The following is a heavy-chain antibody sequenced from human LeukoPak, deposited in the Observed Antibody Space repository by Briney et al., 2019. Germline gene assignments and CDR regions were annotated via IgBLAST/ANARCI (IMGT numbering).Heavy chain of an antibody. CDR2: IYSGGST. D-gene: IGHD1-26*01. CDR1: GFTVSSNY. V-gene: IGHV3-53*01. Sequence: GGSLRLSYAASGFTVSSNYMSWVRQAPGKGLEWVSVIYSGGSTYYADSVKDRFTISRDNSKNTLYLQMNSLRAEDTAVFYCARTYSGSYPFDYWGQGTLVTVSS. CDR3: ARTYSGSYPFDY. J-gene: IGHJ4*02.